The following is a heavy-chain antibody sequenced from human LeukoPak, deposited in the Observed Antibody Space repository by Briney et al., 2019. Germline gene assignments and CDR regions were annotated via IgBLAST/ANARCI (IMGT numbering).Heavy chain of an antibody. Sequence: ASVKVSCTASGYTFTGYYIHWVRQAPGQGLEWMGWINPNSGGTNYAQNFQGRVTMTRDTSISTAYMELSRLRSDDTAVYYCARDWVTVKTPWIDPWGQGTLITVSS. D-gene: IGHD4-11*01. CDR1: GYTFTGYY. CDR3: ARDWVTVKTPWIDP. V-gene: IGHV1-2*02. J-gene: IGHJ5*02. CDR2: INPNSGGT.